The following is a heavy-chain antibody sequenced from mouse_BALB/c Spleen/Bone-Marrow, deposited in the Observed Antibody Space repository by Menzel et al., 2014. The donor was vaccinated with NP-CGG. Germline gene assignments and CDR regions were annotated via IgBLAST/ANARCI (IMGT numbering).Heavy chain of an antibody. J-gene: IGHJ1*01. CDR3: ARQDDCVGSYRYFDV. V-gene: IGHV5-4*02. CDR1: GFTFSDYF. Sequence: EVNVVESGGGLVKPGGSLKLSCAASGFTFSDYFMYWVRQTPEKRLEWVATISDGGSSTYYLDSVKGRFTISRDNAKDNLYLQISSLKSEDIAMYYCARQDDCVGSYRYFDVWGAGTTVTVSS. CDR2: ISDGGSST. D-gene: IGHD2-13*01.